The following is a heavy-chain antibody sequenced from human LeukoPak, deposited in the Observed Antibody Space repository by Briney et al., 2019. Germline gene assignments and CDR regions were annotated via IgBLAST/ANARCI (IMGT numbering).Heavy chain of an antibody. V-gene: IGHV3-23*01. CDR1: GFTFSSYA. CDR2: ISGSGGST. CDR3: AKDKGTYYYGSGSYPI. D-gene: IGHD3-10*01. Sequence: PGRSLRLSCAASGFTFSSYAMSWVRQAPGKGLEWVSAISGSGGSTYYADSVKGRFTISRDNSKNTLYLQMNSLRAEDTAVYYCAKDKGTYYYGSGSYPIWGQGTLVTVSS. J-gene: IGHJ4*02.